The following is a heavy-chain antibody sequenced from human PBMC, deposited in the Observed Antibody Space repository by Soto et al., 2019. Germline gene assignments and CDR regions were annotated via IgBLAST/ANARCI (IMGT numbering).Heavy chain of an antibody. CDR3: AREEPAGWQYYFDY. CDR2: INSDGSST. V-gene: IGHV3-74*01. Sequence: PGGSLRLSCAASGFTFSSYWMHWVRQAPGKGLVWVSRINSDGSSTSYADSVKGRFTISRDNAKNTLYLQMNSLRAEDTAVYYCAREEPAGWQYYFDYWGQGTLVTVSS. CDR1: GFTFSSYW. D-gene: IGHD6-19*01. J-gene: IGHJ4*02.